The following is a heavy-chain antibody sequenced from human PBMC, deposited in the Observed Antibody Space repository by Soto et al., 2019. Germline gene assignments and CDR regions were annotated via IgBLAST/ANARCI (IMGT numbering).Heavy chain of an antibody. CDR1: GGSISSSSYY. CDR2: IYYSGST. D-gene: IGHD3-9*01. CDR3: ATLYYDILTGWYYGMDV. Sequence: SETLSLTCTVSGGSISSSSYYWGWIRQPPGKGLEWIGSIYYSGSTYYNPSLKSRVTISVDTSKNQFSLKLSSVTAADTAVYYCATLYYDILTGWYYGMDVWGQGTTVTV. V-gene: IGHV4-39*01. J-gene: IGHJ6*02.